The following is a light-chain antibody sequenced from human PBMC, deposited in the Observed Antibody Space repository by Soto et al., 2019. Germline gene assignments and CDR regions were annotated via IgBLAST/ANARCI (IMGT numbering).Light chain of an antibody. V-gene: IGKV2-28*01. CDR3: MQALQTPWT. CDR2: FGS. Sequence: DIVMTQSPLSLPVTPGEPASISCRSGQSLLHSNGYTYLDWYLQKPGQSPQLLIYFGSNRASGVPDRFSGSGSGTDFTLKISRVEAEDVGVYFCMQALQTPWTFDQGTKVEIK. J-gene: IGKJ1*01. CDR1: QSLLHSNGYTY.